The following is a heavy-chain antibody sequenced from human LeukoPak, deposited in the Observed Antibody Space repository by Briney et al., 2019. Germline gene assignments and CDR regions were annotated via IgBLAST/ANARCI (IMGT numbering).Heavy chain of an antibody. CDR3: ARDVGTVVVPAATQIDY. CDR1: GFTFDDYG. J-gene: IGHJ4*02. CDR2: ISWDGDST. V-gene: IGHV3-43*01. D-gene: IGHD2-2*01. Sequence: GGSLRLSCAASGFTFDDYGMHWVRQPPGKGLEWVSLISWDGDSTYYAASVKGRFTISRDNSKNSLYLQMNSVSNEDTALYYCARDVGTVVVPAATQIDYWGQGTLVTVSS.